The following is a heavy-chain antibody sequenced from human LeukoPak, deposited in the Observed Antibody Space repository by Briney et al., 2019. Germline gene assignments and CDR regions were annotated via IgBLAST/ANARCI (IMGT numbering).Heavy chain of an antibody. Sequence: SETLSLTCTVSGGSISSYYWSWIRQPPGKGLEWIGSIYYSGSTYYNPSLKSRVTISVDTSKNQFSLKLSSVTAADTAVYYCARRRGDWNYAWYFDLWGRGTLVTVSS. CDR2: IYYSGST. V-gene: IGHV4-59*05. CDR1: GGSISSYY. J-gene: IGHJ2*01. CDR3: ARRRGDWNYAWYFDL. D-gene: IGHD1-7*01.